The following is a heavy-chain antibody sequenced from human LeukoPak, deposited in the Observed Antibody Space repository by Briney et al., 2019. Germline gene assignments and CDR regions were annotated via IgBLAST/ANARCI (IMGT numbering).Heavy chain of an antibody. J-gene: IGHJ4*02. CDR2: ISAYNGNT. Sequence: ASVKVSCKASGYTFTSYGIRWVRQAPGQGLEWMGWISAYNGNTNYAQKLQGRVTMTTDTSISTAYMELRRLRSDDTAVYYCASTRWDSGSYYEEYWGQGTLVTVSS. CDR1: GYTFTSYG. D-gene: IGHD1-26*01. V-gene: IGHV1-18*04. CDR3: ASTRWDSGSYYEEY.